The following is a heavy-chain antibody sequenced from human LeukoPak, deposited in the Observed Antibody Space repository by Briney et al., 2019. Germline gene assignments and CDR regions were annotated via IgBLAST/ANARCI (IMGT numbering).Heavy chain of an antibody. CDR3: AREGQQLVIHDAFDI. Sequence: SETLSLTCTVSGGSISSSSYYWGWIRQPPRKGLEWIGSIYYSGSTYYNPSLKSRVTISVDTSKNQFSLKLSSVTAADTAVYYCAREGQQLVIHDAFDIWGQGTMVTVSS. D-gene: IGHD6-13*01. CDR2: IYYSGST. J-gene: IGHJ3*02. V-gene: IGHV4-39*07. CDR1: GGSISSSSYY.